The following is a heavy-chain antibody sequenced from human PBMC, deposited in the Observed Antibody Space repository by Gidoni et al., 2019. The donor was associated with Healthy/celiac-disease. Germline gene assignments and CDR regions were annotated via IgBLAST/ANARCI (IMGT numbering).Heavy chain of an antibody. J-gene: IGHJ6*02. CDR3: ARVSSNILTGYYTYYYYGMDV. CDR1: GFTLGRDG. CDR2: IWYDGSNK. D-gene: IGHD3-9*01. V-gene: IGHV3-33*01. Sequence: QVQLVESGGCVVQPWRSLRLSRAASGFTLGRDGLPLVRKAPGKGVEGVAVIWYDGSNKYYADSVKGRFTIARDNSKNTQYLQMNRLRTEDTAVYYCARVSSNILTGYYTYYYYGMDVWGQGTTVTVSS.